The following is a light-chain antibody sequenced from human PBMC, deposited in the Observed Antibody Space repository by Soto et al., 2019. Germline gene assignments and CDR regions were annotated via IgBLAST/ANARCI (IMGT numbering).Light chain of an antibody. V-gene: IGLV2-8*01. CDR2: EVS. CDR3: SSYAGSNNYV. Sequence: QSALTQPPSASGSLGQSVTISCTGTSSDVGGSNFVSWYQQHPGKAPKLMIYEVSKRPSGVPDRFSGSKSGNTASLTVSGLQAEDEADYYCSSYAGSNNYVFGTGTKVTVL. CDR1: SSDVGGSNF. J-gene: IGLJ1*01.